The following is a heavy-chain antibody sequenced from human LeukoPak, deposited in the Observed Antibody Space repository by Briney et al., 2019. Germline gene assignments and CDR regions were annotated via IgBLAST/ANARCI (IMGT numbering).Heavy chain of an antibody. V-gene: IGHV4-34*01. D-gene: IGHD4-17*01. CDR1: GGSFSGYY. CDR3: AAVTKGGWFDY. CDR2: INHSGST. J-gene: IGHJ4*02. Sequence: SETLSLTCAVYGGSFSGYYWSWIRQPPGKGLEWIGEINHSGSTNYNPSLKSRVTISVDTSKNQFSLKLSSVTAADTAVYYCAAVTKGGWFDYWGQGTLVTVSS.